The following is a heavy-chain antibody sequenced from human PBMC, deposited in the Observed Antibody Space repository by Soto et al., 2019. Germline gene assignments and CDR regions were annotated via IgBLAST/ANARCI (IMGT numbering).Heavy chain of an antibody. CDR2: IIPIFGTA. Sequence: GASVKVSCKASGGTFSSYAISWVRQAPGQGLEWMGGIIPIFGTANYAQKFQGRVTITADESTSTAYMELSSLRSEDTAVYYCARRLEYSSSSPHYYGMDVWGQGTTVTVSS. CDR1: GGTFSSYA. CDR3: ARRLEYSSSSPHYYGMDV. J-gene: IGHJ6*02. D-gene: IGHD6-6*01. V-gene: IGHV1-69*13.